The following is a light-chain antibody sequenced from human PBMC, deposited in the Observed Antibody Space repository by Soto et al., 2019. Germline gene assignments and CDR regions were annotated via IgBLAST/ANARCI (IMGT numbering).Light chain of an antibody. Sequence: QSALTQPPSASGSPGQSVTISCTGTSSDVGAYNYVSWYQQYPGKAPKLMIYEFTKRPSAVLDRFSGSKSGKTASLTVSGLQSEDRAHYYCTSYAGRNISVFCGGAKLTVL. CDR2: EFT. V-gene: IGLV2-8*01. CDR1: SSDVGAYNY. J-gene: IGLJ3*02. CDR3: TSYAGRNISV.